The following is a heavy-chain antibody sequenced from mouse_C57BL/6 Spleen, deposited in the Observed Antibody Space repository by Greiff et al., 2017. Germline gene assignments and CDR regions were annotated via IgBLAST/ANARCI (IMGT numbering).Heavy chain of an antibody. CDR1: GFTFTDYY. V-gene: IGHV7-3*01. CDR3: ARSYDYDDWGFAY. Sequence: EVQGVESGGGLVQPGGSLSLSCAASGFTFTDYYMSWVRQPPGKALEWLGFIRNKANGYTTEYSASVKGRFTISRDNSQSILYLQMNALRAEDSAAYYCARSYDYDDWGFAYWGQGTLVTVSA. CDR2: IRNKANGYTT. J-gene: IGHJ3*01. D-gene: IGHD2-4*01.